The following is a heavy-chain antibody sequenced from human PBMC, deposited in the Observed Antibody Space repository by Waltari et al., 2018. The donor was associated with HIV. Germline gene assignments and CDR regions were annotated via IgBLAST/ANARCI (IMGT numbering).Heavy chain of an antibody. CDR3: AKASSASCYASLHY. CDR1: GFSFSRSA. V-gene: IGHV3-23*01. CDR2: ISGSGDST. J-gene: IGHJ4*02. Sequence: EVQLLDSGGGLVQPGGSLRLHCPASGFSFSRSAMSWVRQAPGKGLEWVSVISGSGDSTFYADSVKGRFTISRDDSKNTLYLQMNSLSAEDTAVYYCAKASSASCYASLHYWGQGTLVTVSS. D-gene: IGHD2-2*01.